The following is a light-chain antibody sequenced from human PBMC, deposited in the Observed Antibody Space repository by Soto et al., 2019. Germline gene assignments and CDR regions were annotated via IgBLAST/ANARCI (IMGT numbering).Light chain of an antibody. V-gene: IGLV2-23*02. CDR1: RSDVGSYNL. CDR2: EVS. J-gene: IGLJ1*01. Sequence: QSVLTQPASGFGSPGQSITISCPGTRSDVGSYNLVSWYQHHPGKAPKLMIYEVSKRPSGVSNRFSGSRSGNTASLTISGLQADDEADYYCCSYAGSSTLGVFGTGTKVTVL. CDR3: CSYAGSSTLGV.